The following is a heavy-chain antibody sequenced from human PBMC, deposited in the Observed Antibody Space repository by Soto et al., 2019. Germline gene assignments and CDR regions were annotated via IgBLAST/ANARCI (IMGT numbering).Heavy chain of an antibody. Sequence: SLRLSLTCTVSGPSVSMGSYYVRWIRQPPGKGLEWIGYIYYSGSTNYNPSLKSRVTISVDTSKNQFSLKLSSVTAADTAVYYCARDPSGLYSKGDYYYYGMDVWGQGTTVTVSS. CDR3: ARDPSGLYSKGDYYYYGMDV. CDR1: GPSVSMGSYY. D-gene: IGHD4-4*01. J-gene: IGHJ6*02. CDR2: IYYSGST. V-gene: IGHV4-61*01.